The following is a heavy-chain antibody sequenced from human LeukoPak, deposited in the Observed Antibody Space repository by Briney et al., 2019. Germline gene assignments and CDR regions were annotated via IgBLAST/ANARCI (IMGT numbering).Heavy chain of an antibody. CDR3: AREPGIAVAGPRGLYAFDI. V-gene: IGHV1-18*01. CDR2: FSAYNGNT. J-gene: IGHJ3*02. CDR1: GHTFTSYG. D-gene: IGHD6-19*01. Sequence: ASVKVSCKASGHTFTSYGISWVRQAPGQGLEWMGWFSAYNGNTNYAQKLQGRVTMTTDTSTSTAYMELRSLRSDDTAVYYCAREPGIAVAGPRGLYAFDIWGQGTMVTVSS.